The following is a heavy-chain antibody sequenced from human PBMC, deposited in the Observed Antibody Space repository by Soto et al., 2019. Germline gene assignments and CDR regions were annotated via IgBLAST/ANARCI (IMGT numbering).Heavy chain of an antibody. D-gene: IGHD4-17*01. V-gene: IGHV3-11*01. CDR2: ISSSGSTI. CDR3: ARGNSYGDYVSWFDP. J-gene: IGHJ5*02. CDR1: GFTFSDYY. Sequence: GGSLRLSCAASGFTFSDYYMSWIRQAPGKGLEWVSYISSSGSTIYYADSVKGRFTISRDNAKNSLYLQMNSLRAEDTAVYYCARGNSYGDYVSWFDPWGQGTLVTVSS.